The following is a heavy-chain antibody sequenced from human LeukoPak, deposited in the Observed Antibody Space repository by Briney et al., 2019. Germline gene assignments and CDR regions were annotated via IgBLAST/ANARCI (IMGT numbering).Heavy chain of an antibody. V-gene: IGHV3-48*02. CDR1: GFTFRSYN. CDR2: ITTSNTI. CDR3: ARSTNPGVHGFDP. D-gene: IGHD6-6*01. J-gene: IGHJ5*02. Sequence: TGGSLRLSCAASGFTFRSYNMAWVRQAPGKGLEWLSYITTSNTINYADSVKGRFTMSRDNAKNSPYLQMNSLRDEDTAVYYCARSTNPGVHGFDPWGQGTLVTVSS.